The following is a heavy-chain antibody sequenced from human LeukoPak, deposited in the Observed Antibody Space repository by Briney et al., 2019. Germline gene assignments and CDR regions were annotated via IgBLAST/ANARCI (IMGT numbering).Heavy chain of an antibody. CDR3: ARSPSTTMGFDP. V-gene: IGHV1-8*03. D-gene: IGHD1-1*01. CDR1: GYTFTSYD. CDR2: MNPNSGNT. J-gene: IGHJ5*02. Sequence: ASVKVSCKASGYTFTSYDINWVRQATGQGLEWMGWMNPNSGNTGYAQKFQGRVTITRNTSISTAYMELSSLRSEDTAVYYCARSPSTTMGFDPWGQGTLVTVSS.